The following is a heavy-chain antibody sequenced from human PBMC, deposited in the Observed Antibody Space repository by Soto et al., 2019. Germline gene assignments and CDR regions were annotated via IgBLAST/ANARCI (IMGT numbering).Heavy chain of an antibody. V-gene: IGHV3-9*02. CDR2: IIWIPGHT. D-gene: IGHD3-16*01. Sequence: GGSLRLSCAVSGFTSDYYGMHWVRQAPGKGLEWVSGIIWIPGHTGYADSVRGRFTISRDNAKRSLYLQMDSLRLDDTAVYYCVKDLLTGGAAFWGQGIQVTVSS. CDR3: VKDLLTGGAAF. J-gene: IGHJ4*02. CDR1: GFTSDYYG.